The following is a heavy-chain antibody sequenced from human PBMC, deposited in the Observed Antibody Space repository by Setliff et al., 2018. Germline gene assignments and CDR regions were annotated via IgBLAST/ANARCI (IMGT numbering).Heavy chain of an antibody. Sequence: GASVKVSCKASGYTFRQSIVSWVRQAPGQGLEWLGWIGVYSGNTYSAQRFQGRVSLTTDESTNTAYLELRGLRSDDTAVYYCMRLVRFCSRTVCQRTSGDEAWGQGTLVTSP. CDR3: MRLVRFCSRTVCQRTSGDEA. CDR2: IGVYSGNT. CDR1: GYTFRQSI. D-gene: IGHD3-3*01. V-gene: IGHV1-18*01. J-gene: IGHJ5*02.